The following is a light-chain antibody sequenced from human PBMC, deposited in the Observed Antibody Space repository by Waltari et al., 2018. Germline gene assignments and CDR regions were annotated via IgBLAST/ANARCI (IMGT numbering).Light chain of an antibody. Sequence: EIVMTQSPATLSVSPGERATLSCRASQSVSSNVAWSQQKPGQAPRLLIYGASTRATGIPARFSGSGSGTEFTLTISSLQSEDCAVYYCQQYNNWPPWTFGQGTKVEIK. CDR3: QQYNNWPPWT. CDR1: QSVSSN. CDR2: GAS. V-gene: IGKV3-15*01. J-gene: IGKJ1*01.